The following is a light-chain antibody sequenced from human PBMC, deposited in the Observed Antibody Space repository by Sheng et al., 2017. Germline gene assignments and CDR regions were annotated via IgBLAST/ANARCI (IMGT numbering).Light chain of an antibody. J-gene: IGLJ2*01. V-gene: IGLV1-51*01. CDR2: DNY. CDR3: ATWDSSLSNGV. CDR1: SSNIGASPD. Sequence: QSVLTQPPSVSGAPGQRVTISCTGSSSNIGASPDVHWYRQLPGTAPKLLIYDNYKRPSGIPDRFSGSKSGTSATLDITGLQAGDEADYYCATWDSSLSNGVFGGGTKVIVL.